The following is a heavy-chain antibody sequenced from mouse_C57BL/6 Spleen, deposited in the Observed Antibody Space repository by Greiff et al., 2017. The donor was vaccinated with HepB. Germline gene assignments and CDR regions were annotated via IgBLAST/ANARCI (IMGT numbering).Heavy chain of an antibody. V-gene: IGHV1-7*01. D-gene: IGHD1-1*01. CDR3: ANRYYVSSPFAY. CDR1: GYTFTSYW. J-gene: IGHJ3*01. CDR2: INPSSGYT. Sequence: VQLQQSGAELAKPGASVKLSCKASGYTFTSYWMHWVKQRPGQGLEWIGYINPSSGYTKYNQKFKDKATLTADKSSSTAYMQLGSLTYADSAVFYCANRYYVSSPFAYWGQGTLVTVSA.